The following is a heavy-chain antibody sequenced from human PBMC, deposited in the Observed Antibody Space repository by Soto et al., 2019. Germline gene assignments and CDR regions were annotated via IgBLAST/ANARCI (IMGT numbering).Heavy chain of an antibody. J-gene: IGHJ4*02. V-gene: IGHV4-59*08. CDR3: ARHPRYCSGGSCYSRAYYFDY. Sequence: QVQLQESGPGLVKPSETLSLTCTVSGGSISSYYWSWIRQPPGKGLERIGYISYSGSTNYNPSLKSRVTISVDTSKNQFSLKLSSVTAADTAVYYCARHPRYCSGGSCYSRAYYFDYWGQGTLVTVSS. D-gene: IGHD2-15*01. CDR2: ISYSGST. CDR1: GGSISSYY.